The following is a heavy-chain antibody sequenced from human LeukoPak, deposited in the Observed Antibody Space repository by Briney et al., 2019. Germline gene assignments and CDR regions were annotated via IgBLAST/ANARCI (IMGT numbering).Heavy chain of an antibody. D-gene: IGHD1-26*01. CDR2: IIPIFGTA. J-gene: IGHJ4*02. CDR1: GYTFTSYG. Sequence: ASVKVSCKASGYTFTSYGISWVRQAPGQGLEWMGGIIPIFGTANYAQKFQGRVTITADESTSTAYMELSSLRSEDTAVYYCARGEPPLVTSFDYWGQGTLVTVSS. V-gene: IGHV1-69*13. CDR3: ARGEPPLVTSFDY.